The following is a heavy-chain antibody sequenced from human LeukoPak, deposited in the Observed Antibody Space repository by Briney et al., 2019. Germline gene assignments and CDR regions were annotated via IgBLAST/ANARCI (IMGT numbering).Heavy chain of an antibody. V-gene: IGHV4-38-2*01. Sequence: GSLRLSCAASGFIFSDYYMSWIRQPPGKGLEWIGSIYYSGTTYYNPSLKSRVTISVDTSKNQFSLKLSSVTAADTAVYYCATTRGYSYGTTDYWGQGTLVTVSS. D-gene: IGHD5-18*01. CDR2: IYYSGTT. CDR3: ATTRGYSYGTTDY. J-gene: IGHJ4*02. CDR1: GFIFSDYY.